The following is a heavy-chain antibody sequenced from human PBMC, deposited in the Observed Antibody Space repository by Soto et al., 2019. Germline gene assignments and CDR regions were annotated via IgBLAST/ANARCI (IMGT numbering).Heavy chain of an antibody. CDR2: IHYSGST. D-gene: IGHD3-10*01. CDR3: ASLVKDYYGSGSYYNVIDATRVPMDV. CDR1: GGSISSYY. Sequence: SETLSLTCTVSGGSISSYYWSWIRQPPGKGLEWIGYIHYSGSTNYNPSLKGRVTISVDTSKNQFSLKLSSVTAADTAVYYCASLVKDYYGSGSYYNVIDATRVPMDVWGQGTTVT. J-gene: IGHJ6*02. V-gene: IGHV4-59*08.